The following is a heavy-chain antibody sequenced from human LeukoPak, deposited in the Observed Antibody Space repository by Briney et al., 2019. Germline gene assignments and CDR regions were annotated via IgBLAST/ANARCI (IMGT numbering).Heavy chain of an antibody. CDR3: ARDRNDYYDSSGFD. D-gene: IGHD3-22*01. CDR2: ISTTGSST. J-gene: IGHJ4*02. V-gene: IGHV3-48*03. Sequence: GSLRLSCAASGFTFSSYEMNWVRQAPGKGLEWVSYISTTGSSTYYADSVKGRFTISRGNAKNSLYLQMNSQRAEDTAVYYCARDRNDYYDSSGFDWGQGTLVTVSS. CDR1: GFTFSSYE.